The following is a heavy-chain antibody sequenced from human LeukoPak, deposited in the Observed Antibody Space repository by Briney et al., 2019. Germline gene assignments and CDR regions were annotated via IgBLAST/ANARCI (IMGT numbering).Heavy chain of an antibody. CDR2: IYTSGST. D-gene: IGHD1-14*01. V-gene: IGHV4-4*07. J-gene: IGHJ6*02. CDR3: ARDRPPERARAGRLYYYYGMDV. CDR1: GGSISSYC. Sequence: PSETLSLTCTVSGGSISSYCWSWIRQPDGKGLEWIGRIYTSGSTNYNPSLQNRVTMSIDTSKNQFSLKLSSVTAADTAVYYCARDRPPERARAGRLYYYYGMDVWGQGTTATVSS.